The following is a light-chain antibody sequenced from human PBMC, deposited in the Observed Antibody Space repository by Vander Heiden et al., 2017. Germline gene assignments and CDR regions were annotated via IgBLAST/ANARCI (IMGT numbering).Light chain of an antibody. V-gene: IGLV1-47*01. CDR1: SSNIGSNH. CDR2: RNN. Sequence: QSVLTQPPSASGTPGQRVTISCSGRSSNIGSNHVYWDQQLPGTAPKLLIYRNNQRPSGVPDRFSGSKSGTSASLAISGLRSEDEADYYCAAWDDSLSGSYVFGTGTKVTVL. CDR3: AAWDDSLSGSYV. J-gene: IGLJ1*01.